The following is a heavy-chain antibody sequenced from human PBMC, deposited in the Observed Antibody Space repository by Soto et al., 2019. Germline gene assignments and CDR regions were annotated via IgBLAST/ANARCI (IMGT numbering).Heavy chain of an antibody. J-gene: IGHJ4*02. Sequence: QVQLQESGPGLVKPSETLSLTCIVSGNSISNYYWNWIRQPAGKGLEWIGRMYTTGSTNYNPSLKSRVTMSVDTSKHLFSLKLSSVTAADTAVYYCEGSVPYSSSSFNYWGQGTLVTVSS. CDR1: GNSISNYY. CDR3: EGSVPYSSSSFNY. V-gene: IGHV4-4*07. CDR2: MYTTGST. D-gene: IGHD6-6*01.